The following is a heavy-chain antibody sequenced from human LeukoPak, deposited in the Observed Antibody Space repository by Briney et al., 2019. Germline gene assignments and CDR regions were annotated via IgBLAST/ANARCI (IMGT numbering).Heavy chain of an antibody. CDR1: GFTFSSYA. CDR3: ARDFPEYVLYAFDI. CDR2: ISYDGSNK. V-gene: IGHV3-30-3*01. J-gene: IGHJ3*02. D-gene: IGHD2-2*01. Sequence: PGRSLRLSCAASGFTFSSYAMHWVRQAPGKGLEWVAVISYDGSNKYYADSVKGRFTISRDNSKNTLYLQMNSLRAEDTAVYYCARDFPEYVLYAFDIWGQGTMVTVSS.